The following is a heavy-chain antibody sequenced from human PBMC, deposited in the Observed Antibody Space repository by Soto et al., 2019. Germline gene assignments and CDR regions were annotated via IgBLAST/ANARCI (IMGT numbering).Heavy chain of an antibody. CDR2: IIPIFGTA. CDR1: GGTFSSYA. V-gene: IGHV1-69*12. Sequence: QVQLVQSGAEVKKPGSSVKVSCKASGGTFSSYAISWVRQAPGQGLEWMGGIIPIFGTANYAQKFQGRVTITADEPPSTAYMELSSVRSEDTAVYYCARRVVLTTVTGRWFDPWGQGTLVTVSS. CDR3: ARRVVLTTVTGRWFDP. J-gene: IGHJ5*02. D-gene: IGHD4-17*01.